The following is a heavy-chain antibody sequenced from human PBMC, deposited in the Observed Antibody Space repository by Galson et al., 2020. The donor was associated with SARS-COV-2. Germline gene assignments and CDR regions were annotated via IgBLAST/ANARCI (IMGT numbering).Heavy chain of an antibody. CDR2: SSGRGGST. CDR1: GFTFSNSA. D-gene: IGHD3-22*01. CDR3: AKHPAYYYDSSLYYYFDY. J-gene: IGHJ4*02. Sequence: GESLKISCAASGFTFSNSAMSWVRQAPGRGLEWVSGSSGRGGSTHYPDPPKGRFTITRDNSKNTLYLQMNSLRAEDTAVYYCAKHPAYYYDSSLYYYFDYWGQGTLVTVSS. V-gene: IGHV3-23*01.